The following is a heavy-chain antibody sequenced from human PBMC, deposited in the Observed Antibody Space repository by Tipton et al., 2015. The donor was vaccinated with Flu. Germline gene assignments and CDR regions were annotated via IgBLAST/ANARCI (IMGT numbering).Heavy chain of an antibody. D-gene: IGHD1-1*01. CDR1: GGSISTTIYY. CDR3: ARDLWNDRRAYYYYGVDV. Sequence: TLSLTCTVSGGSISTTIYYWGWVRQPPGKGLEWIGSIYYSGTTYYNPSLKSRVTISIDASKNQFSLDLTSLTAADTAVYYCARDLWNDRRAYYYYGVDVWDQGTTVTVPS. J-gene: IGHJ6*02. CDR2: IYYSGTT. V-gene: IGHV4-39*07.